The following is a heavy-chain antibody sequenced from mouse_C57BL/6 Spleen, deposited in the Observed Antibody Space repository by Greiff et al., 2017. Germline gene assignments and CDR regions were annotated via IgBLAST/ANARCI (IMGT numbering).Heavy chain of an antibody. J-gene: IGHJ3*01. CDR1: GNTFTNYW. D-gene: IGHD2-4*01. CDR2: IYPGGGYT. Sequence: QVQLQQSGAELVRPGTSVKMSCKASGNTFTNYWIGWAKQRPGHGLEWIGDIYPGGGYTNYNEKFKGKATLTADKSSSTAYMQFSSLTSEDSAIYYCARGGDYDGFAYWGQGTLVTVSA. CDR3: ARGGDYDGFAY. V-gene: IGHV1-63*01.